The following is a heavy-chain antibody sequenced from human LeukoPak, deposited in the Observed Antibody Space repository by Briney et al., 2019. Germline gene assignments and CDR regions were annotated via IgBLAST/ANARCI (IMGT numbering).Heavy chain of an antibody. Sequence: GGSLRLPCAASGFTLSSYWMHWVRQAPGKGLVWVSRINSVGSSTTYADSVKGRFTISRDNAKNTLYLQMNSLRAEDTAVYYCARGGGYSYGPFDYWGQGTLVTVSS. V-gene: IGHV3-74*01. CDR3: ARGGGYSYGPFDY. D-gene: IGHD5-18*01. CDR1: GFTLSSYW. CDR2: INSVGSST. J-gene: IGHJ4*02.